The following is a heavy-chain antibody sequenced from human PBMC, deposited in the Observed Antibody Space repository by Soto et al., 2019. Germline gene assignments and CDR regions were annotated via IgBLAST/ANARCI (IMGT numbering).Heavy chain of an antibody. CDR3: GRETRQLGSWAVDF. D-gene: IGHD6-13*01. CDR1: EFSFSNYW. Sequence: EVQLVESGGGLVQPGGSLRLSCAASEFSFSNYWMHWVRQTPGKGLVWVSRISNDGTTTTYADSVKGRFTISRDNAKNTLYLQMNSLRAEDTAVYYCGRETRQLGSWAVDFWGQGTLVTVSS. CDR2: ISNDGTTT. J-gene: IGHJ4*02. V-gene: IGHV3-74*03.